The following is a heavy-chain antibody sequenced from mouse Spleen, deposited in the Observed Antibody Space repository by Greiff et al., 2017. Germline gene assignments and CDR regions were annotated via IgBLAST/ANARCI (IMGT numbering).Heavy chain of an antibody. CDR3: VLTGFAY. J-gene: IGHJ3*01. Sequence: VKVEESGGGLVKLGGSLKLFCAASGFTFSSYAMSLVRLTPEKSLEWVAIISSGGGNTYYPDSVKGRFTISRDNAKNTLYLQMCSLKSEDKAMYYCVLTGFAYWRQGTLVTVSA. CDR2: ISSGGGNT. D-gene: IGHD4-1*01. V-gene: IGHV5-9*04. CDR1: GFTFSSYA.